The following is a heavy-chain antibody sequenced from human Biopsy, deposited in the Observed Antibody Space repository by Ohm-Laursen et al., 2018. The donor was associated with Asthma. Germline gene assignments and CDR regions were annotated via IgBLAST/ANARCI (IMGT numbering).Heavy chain of an antibody. CDR3: ARAGQCSSTSCYNPGWFDP. CDR2: INHSGST. D-gene: IGHD2-2*01. Sequence: SDTLSLTCAVYGGSFSGYYWSWIRQPPGKGLEWIGEINHSGSTNYNPSLKSRVTISVDTSKNRFSLKLSSVTAADTAVYYCARAGQCSSTSCYNPGWFDPWGQGTLVTVSS. J-gene: IGHJ5*02. CDR1: GGSFSGYY. V-gene: IGHV4-34*01.